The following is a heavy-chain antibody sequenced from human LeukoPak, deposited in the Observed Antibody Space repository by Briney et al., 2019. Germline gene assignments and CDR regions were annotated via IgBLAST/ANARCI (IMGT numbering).Heavy chain of an antibody. V-gene: IGHV1-2*02. CDR1: GYTFTGDY. D-gene: IGHD3-22*01. J-gene: IGHJ4*02. CDR2: INPNSGGT. CDR3: ARASGRYCYDSSGYNY. Sequence: PGASVKVSCKASGYTFTGDYMHWVRQAPGQGLEWMGWINPNSGGTNYAQKFQGRVTMTRDTSISTAYMELSRLRSDDTAVYYCARASGRYCYDSSGYNYWGQGTLVTVSS.